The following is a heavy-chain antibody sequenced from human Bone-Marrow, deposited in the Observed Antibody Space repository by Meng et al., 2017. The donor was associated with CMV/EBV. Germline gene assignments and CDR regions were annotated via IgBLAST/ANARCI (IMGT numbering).Heavy chain of an antibody. CDR1: GGSISSYY. J-gene: IGHJ4*02. CDR2: IYYSGST. CDR3: ARAGGRVDY. Sequence: SETLSLTCTVSGGSISSYYWSWIRQPPGKGLEWIGYIYYSGSTNYNPSLKSRVTISVDTSKNQFSLKLSSVTAADTAVYYCARAGGRVDYWGQGTRVTGSS. V-gene: IGHV4-59*01. D-gene: IGHD4-23*01.